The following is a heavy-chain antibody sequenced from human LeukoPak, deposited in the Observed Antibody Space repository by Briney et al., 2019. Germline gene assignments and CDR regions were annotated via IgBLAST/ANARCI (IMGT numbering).Heavy chain of an antibody. Sequence: SETLSLTCTVPGGSLSSLYYWSWIRQPAGKGLEWIGRVFSRGSTSYHPSLKSRVTMSVETSKNQFSLKLSSVTAADPAVDYCMTAPYCGSTSCEGYYFDYWGQGTLVTVSS. D-gene: IGHD2-2*01. J-gene: IGHJ4*02. CDR2: VFSRGST. CDR1: GGSLSSLYY. CDR3: MTAPYCGSTSCEGYYFDY. V-gene: IGHV4-4*07.